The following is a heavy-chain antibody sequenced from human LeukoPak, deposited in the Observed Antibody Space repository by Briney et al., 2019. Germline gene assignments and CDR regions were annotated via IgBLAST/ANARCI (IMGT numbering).Heavy chain of an antibody. Sequence: QPGGSLRLSCAASGFTFDDYAMHWVRHAPGKGLEWVSLISGGGGSTYYADSVKGRFTISRDNSKNSLYLQMNSLRTEDTALYYCAKWGRYFDFGQTGDGMDVWGQGTTVTVSS. CDR2: ISGGGGST. D-gene: IGHD3-9*01. V-gene: IGHV3-43*02. J-gene: IGHJ6*02. CDR3: AKWGRYFDFGQTGDGMDV. CDR1: GFTFDDYA.